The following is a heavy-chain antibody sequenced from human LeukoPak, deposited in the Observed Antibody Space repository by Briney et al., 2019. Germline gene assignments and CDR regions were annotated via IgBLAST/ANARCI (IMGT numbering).Heavy chain of an antibody. CDR3: ATYSTSSQAPVY. CDR1: GFTFSSYW. D-gene: IGHD6-6*01. J-gene: IGHJ4*02. CDR2: IKQDGSEK. Sequence: GGSLRLSCAASGFTFSSYWMTWVRQAPGKGLEWVSNIKQDGSEKYYVDSVKGRFTISRDNAKTSLYLQMNSLRAEDTAVYYCATYSTSSQAPVYWGQGTLVTVSS. V-gene: IGHV3-7*01.